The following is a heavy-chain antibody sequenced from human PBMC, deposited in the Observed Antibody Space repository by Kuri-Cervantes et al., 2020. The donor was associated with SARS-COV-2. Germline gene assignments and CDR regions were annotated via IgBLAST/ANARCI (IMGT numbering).Heavy chain of an antibody. CDR1: GYTLTELS. CDR2: FDPEDGET. Sequence: ASVKVSCKVSGYTLTELSMHWVRQAPGKGLEWMGGFDPEDGETIYAQKFQGRVTMTEDTSTDTAYVELSSLRSEDTAVYYCATFGGSYPKYYFDYWGQGTLVTVSS. D-gene: IGHD1-26*01. V-gene: IGHV1-24*01. J-gene: IGHJ4*02. CDR3: ATFGGSYPKYYFDY.